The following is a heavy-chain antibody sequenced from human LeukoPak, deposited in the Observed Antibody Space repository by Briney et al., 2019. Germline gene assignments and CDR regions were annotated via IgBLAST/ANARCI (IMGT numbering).Heavy chain of an antibody. V-gene: IGHV4-61*08. Sequence: PSETLSLTCTVSGGSISSGDYYWSWIRQPPGKGLEWIGYIYYSGSTNYNPSLKSRVTISVDTSKNQFSLKLSSVTAADTAVYYCARDGLHHWYFDLWGRGTLVTVSS. CDR3: ARDGLHHWYFDL. D-gene: IGHD4-11*01. CDR1: GGSISSGDYY. CDR2: IYYSGST. J-gene: IGHJ2*01.